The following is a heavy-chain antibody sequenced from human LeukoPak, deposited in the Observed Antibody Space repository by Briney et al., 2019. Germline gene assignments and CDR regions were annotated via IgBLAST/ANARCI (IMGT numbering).Heavy chain of an antibody. CDR3: AGLVGRYSTGMYYYFDY. CDR1: GGSISSVNL. D-gene: IGHD1-26*01. Sequence: SETLSLTCAVSGGSISSVNLWSWVRQPPGKGLEWVGEMYLSGTDTYNPSLRGRVTISVDRSKNQLSLRLRSVTAADTAVYYCAGLVGRYSTGMYYYFDYWGPGTLVTVSS. CDR2: MYLSGTD. J-gene: IGHJ4*02. V-gene: IGHV4-4*02.